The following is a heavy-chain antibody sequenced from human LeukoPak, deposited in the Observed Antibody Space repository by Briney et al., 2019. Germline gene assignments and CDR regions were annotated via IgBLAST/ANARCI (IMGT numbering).Heavy chain of an antibody. CDR3: ARDRSLAVG. CDR1: GFTFSSHW. CDR2: IKQDGSEK. J-gene: IGHJ4*02. D-gene: IGHD6-19*01. Sequence: QPGGSLRLSCAASGFTFSSHWMSWVRQAPGKGLEWVANIKQDGSEKYYVDSVKGRFTISRDNAKNSLYLQMNSLRAEDTAVYYCARDRSLAVGWGQGTLVTVSS. V-gene: IGHV3-7*01.